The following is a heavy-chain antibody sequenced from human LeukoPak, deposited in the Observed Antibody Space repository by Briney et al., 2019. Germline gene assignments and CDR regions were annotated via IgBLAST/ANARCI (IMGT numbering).Heavy chain of an antibody. CDR2: VFHSGST. CDR1: GGFISSGHW. CDR3: SRTSYNSGPTPGGY. Sequence: SGTLSLTCTVSGGFISSGHWWSWVRQSPGKGLEWIGEVFHSGSTNYNPSLESRVTISVDTSKKEFFLKLKSVTAADTAVYYCSRTSYNSGPTPGGYWGRGTLVTVSS. J-gene: IGHJ4*01. D-gene: IGHD1-14*01. V-gene: IGHV4-4*02.